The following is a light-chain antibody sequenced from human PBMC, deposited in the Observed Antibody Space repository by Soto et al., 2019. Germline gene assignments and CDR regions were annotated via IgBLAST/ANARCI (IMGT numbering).Light chain of an antibody. J-gene: IGLJ1*01. CDR1: SSDVGGYIF. V-gene: IGLV2-14*03. Sequence: QSVLTQPASVSGSLGQSITISCTGTSSDVGGYIFVSWYQQHPGKAPKLLIYEVTNRPSGVSNRFSGSRSDNTASLTISGLQAEDEADYFCTSFSSSTTPYVFGTGTKVTVL. CDR3: TSFSSSTTPYV. CDR2: EVT.